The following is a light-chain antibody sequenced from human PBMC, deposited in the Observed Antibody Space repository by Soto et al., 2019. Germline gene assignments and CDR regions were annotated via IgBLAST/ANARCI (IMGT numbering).Light chain of an antibody. CDR2: SAP. Sequence: IVLTHSPVTLSLTPGERATLSCRASQRVSSSDLAWYQQKPGQAPRLLIYSAPSRATGIPARFSGSGSGTDFTLTISSLEPEDFAVYYCQQYGNSLWTFGQGTKVDIK. J-gene: IGKJ1*01. CDR3: QQYGNSLWT. V-gene: IGKV3-20*01. CDR1: QRVSSSD.